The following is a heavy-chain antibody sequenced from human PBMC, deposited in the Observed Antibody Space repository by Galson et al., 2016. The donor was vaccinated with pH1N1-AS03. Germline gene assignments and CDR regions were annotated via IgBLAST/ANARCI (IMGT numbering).Heavy chain of an antibody. CDR2: IYPGDSET. CDR1: GYTFTYYW. V-gene: IGHV5-51*01. Sequence: QSGAEVKKPGESLKISCKASGYTFTYYWIGWVRQMPGKGLEWMGVIYPGDSETRYSPSFHGQVTISADKSTNTAYLQWSSLKASDTAMYYCARSTGGLALITGVAFDIWGQGTMVTVSS. J-gene: IGHJ3*02. CDR3: ARSTGGLALITGVAFDI. D-gene: IGHD3-10*01.